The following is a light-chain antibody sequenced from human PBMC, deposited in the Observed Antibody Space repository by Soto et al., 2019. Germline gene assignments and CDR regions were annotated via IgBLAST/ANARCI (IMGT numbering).Light chain of an antibody. CDR1: QTISSW. CDR2: TAS. J-gene: IGKJ4*01. V-gene: IGKV1-5*03. CDR3: QQSIIYPLT. Sequence: MPQSPSTLSGSLGDSVTITCRASQTISSWLAWYQQKPGKAPKIMIYTASTLKSGVPSRFSGSGSGTDFTLTISSLQPEEAATDYGQQSIIYPLTFSGGTKVDIK.